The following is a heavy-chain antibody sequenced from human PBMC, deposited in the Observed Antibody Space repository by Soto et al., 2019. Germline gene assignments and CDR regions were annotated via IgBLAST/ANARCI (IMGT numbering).Heavy chain of an antibody. D-gene: IGHD1-1*01. V-gene: IGHV1-18*01. CDR1: GYTFTSYG. CDR2: ISAHNDNT. CDR3: ARGRYGDY. J-gene: IGHJ4*02. Sequence: QVHLVQSGAEVKKPGASVKVSCKCSGYTFTSYGITWVRQAPGQGLEWMGWISAHNDNTDYAQKLQGRVTVTRDTSTSTAYMELRSLRSDDTAVYYCARGRYGDYSGQGALVTVSS.